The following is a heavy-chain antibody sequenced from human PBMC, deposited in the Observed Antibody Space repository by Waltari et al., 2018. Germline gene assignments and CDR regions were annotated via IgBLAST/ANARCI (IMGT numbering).Heavy chain of an antibody. Sequence: LEWMGGIIPIFGTANYAQKFQGRVTITADKSTSTAYMELSSLRSEDTAVYYCARSAPTLLTGYRSHYYYMDVWGKGTTVTVSS. D-gene: IGHD3-9*01. CDR2: IIPIFGTA. V-gene: IGHV1-69*06. J-gene: IGHJ6*03. CDR3: ARSAPTLLTGYRSHYYYMDV.